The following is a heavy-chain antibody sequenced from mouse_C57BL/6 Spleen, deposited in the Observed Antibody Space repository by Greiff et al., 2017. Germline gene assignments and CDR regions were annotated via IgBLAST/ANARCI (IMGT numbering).Heavy chain of an antibody. CDR2: IRNKANGYTT. Sequence: EVQRVESGGGLVQPGASLRLSCAASGFTFTDYYMSWVRQPPGKAPEWLALIRNKANGYTTEYTASVKGRFTISRDNSQNILYLQMNTLRAEDSATYYCVKAGVYDYHAMDYWGQGTSVTVSS. J-gene: IGHJ4*01. CDR3: VKAGVYDYHAMDY. CDR1: GFTFTDYY. D-gene: IGHD1-1*01. V-gene: IGHV7-4*01.